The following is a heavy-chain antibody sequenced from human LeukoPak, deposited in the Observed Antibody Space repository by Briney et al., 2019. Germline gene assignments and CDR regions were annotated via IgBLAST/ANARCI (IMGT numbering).Heavy chain of an antibody. V-gene: IGHV3-33*01. Sequence: PGRSLRLSCAASGFTFSSYGMHWVRQAPGKGLEWVAVIWYDGSNKYYADSVKGRFTISRDNSKNTLYLQMNSLRAEDTAVYYCARDSYDFWSGYSIYGMDVWGQGTTVTVSS. CDR2: IWYDGSNK. CDR1: GFTFSSYG. J-gene: IGHJ6*02. CDR3: ARDSYDFWSGYSIYGMDV. D-gene: IGHD3-3*01.